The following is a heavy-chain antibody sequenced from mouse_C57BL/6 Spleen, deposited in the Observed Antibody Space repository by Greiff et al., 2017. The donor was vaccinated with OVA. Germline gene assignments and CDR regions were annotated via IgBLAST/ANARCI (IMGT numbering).Heavy chain of an antibody. CDR1: GYTFTDYN. J-gene: IGHJ3*01. CDR2: INPNNGGT. D-gene: IGHD3-2*02. V-gene: IGHV1-22*01. CDR3: ARSTAQATWFAY. Sequence: EVKLVESGPELVKPGASVKMSCKASGYTFTDYNMHWVKQSHGKSLEWIGYINPNNGGTSYNQKFKGKATLTVNKSSSTAYMELRSLTSEDSAVYYCARSTAQATWFAYWGQGTLVTVSA.